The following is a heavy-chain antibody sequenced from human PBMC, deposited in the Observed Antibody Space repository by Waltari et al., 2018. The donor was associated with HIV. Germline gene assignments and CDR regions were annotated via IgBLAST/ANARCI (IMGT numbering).Heavy chain of an antibody. CDR1: GGSISSSSYY. Sequence: QLQLQESGPGLVKPSETLSLTCTVSGGSISSSSYYWGWIRQPPGKGLAWIRSIYYSGSTYYSPALRSRVTISVDTSKNQFSLKLSSVTAADTAVYYCARRVAATPVVAPFDYWGQGTLVTVSS. D-gene: IGHD2-15*01. CDR3: ARRVAATPVVAPFDY. CDR2: IYYSGST. V-gene: IGHV4-39*01. J-gene: IGHJ4*02.